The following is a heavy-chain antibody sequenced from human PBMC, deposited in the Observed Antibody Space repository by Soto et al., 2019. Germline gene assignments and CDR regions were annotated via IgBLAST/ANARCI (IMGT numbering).Heavy chain of an antibody. CDR3: ASDNLAGTNFDAFDV. CDR1: GLTFSNYA. J-gene: IGHJ3*01. D-gene: IGHD1-7*01. CDR2: IWYDGSNK. V-gene: IGHV3-33*08. Sequence: VQLLESGGGLVQSGGSLRLSCTASGLTFSNYAVTWVRQAPGKGLEWVAVIWYDGSNKYYADSVKGRFTLSRDNSKNTLYLQMNSLRAEDTAVYYCASDNLAGTNFDAFDVWGQGTMVTVSS.